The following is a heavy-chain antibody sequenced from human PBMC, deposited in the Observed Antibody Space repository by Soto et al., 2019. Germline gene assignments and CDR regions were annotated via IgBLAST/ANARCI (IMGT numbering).Heavy chain of an antibody. Sequence: TLSLTCTVSGGSISSGGYYWSWIRQHPGKGLEWIGYIYYSGSTYYNPSLKSRVTISVDTSKNQFSLKLSSVTAADTAVYYCARWTRVDYYDSSGYYDYWGQGTLVTVSS. CDR2: IYYSGST. V-gene: IGHV4-31*03. CDR1: GGSISSGGYY. J-gene: IGHJ4*02. CDR3: ARWTRVDYYDSSGYYDY. D-gene: IGHD3-22*01.